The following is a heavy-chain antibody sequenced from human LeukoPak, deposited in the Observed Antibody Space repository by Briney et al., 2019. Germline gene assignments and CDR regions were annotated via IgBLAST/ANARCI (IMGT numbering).Heavy chain of an antibody. CDR2: ISYDGNNK. J-gene: IGHJ4*02. D-gene: IGHD4-17*01. V-gene: IGHV3-30-3*01. CDR1: GFTFSSYS. CDR3: ARAQQGYGDYYFDY. Sequence: GGSLRLSCSASGFTFSSYSMHWVRQAPGKGLEWVAVISYDGNNKYDADSVKGRFTISRDNSKNTLYLQMNSLRAEDTAVYYCARAQQGYGDYYFDYWGQGTLVTVSS.